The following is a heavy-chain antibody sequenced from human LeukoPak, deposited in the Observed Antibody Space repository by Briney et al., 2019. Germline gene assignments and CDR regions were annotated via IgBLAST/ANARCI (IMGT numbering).Heavy chain of an antibody. J-gene: IGHJ4*02. D-gene: IGHD5-12*01. CDR2: IDPSDSYT. V-gene: IGHV5-10-1*01. Sequence: TGESLKISCKGSGYSFSSYWISWVRQMPGKGLEWMGRIDPSDSYTSYGPSFQGHVTISADKSISTAYLQWSSLRASDTAIYYCARWMARYSGYDCDYWGQGTLVTVSS. CDR1: GYSFSSYW. CDR3: ARWMARYSGYDCDY.